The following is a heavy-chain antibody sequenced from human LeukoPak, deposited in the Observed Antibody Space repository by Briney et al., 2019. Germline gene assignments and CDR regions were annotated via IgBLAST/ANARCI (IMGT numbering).Heavy chain of an antibody. J-gene: IGHJ6*03. D-gene: IGHD6-13*01. CDR3: ARVKQRQQLVLSAVFYYYMDV. Sequence: SETLSLTCAVYGGSFSGYYWSWIRQPLGKGLEWIGEINHSGSTNYDPSLKSRVTISVDTSKNQFSLKLSSVTAADTAVYYCARVKQRQQLVLSAVFYYYMDVWGKGTTVTVSS. CDR2: INHSGST. CDR1: GGSFSGYY. V-gene: IGHV4-34*01.